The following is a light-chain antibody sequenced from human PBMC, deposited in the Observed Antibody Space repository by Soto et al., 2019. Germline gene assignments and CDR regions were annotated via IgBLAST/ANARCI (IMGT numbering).Light chain of an antibody. CDR1: QSVSSSY. Sequence: EIVMTQSPATLSVSPGERATLSCGASQSVSSSYLAWYQQKPGLXPRLLIYDASSRATGIPARFSGSGSGTEFTLNLSSLQSEDCEVYYGQQYNNWPRTFGQGTKVEIK. V-gene: IGKV3-15*01. CDR2: DAS. J-gene: IGKJ1*01. CDR3: QQYNNWPRT.